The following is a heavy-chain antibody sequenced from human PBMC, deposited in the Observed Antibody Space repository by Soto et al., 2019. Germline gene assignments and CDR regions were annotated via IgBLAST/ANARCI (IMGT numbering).Heavy chain of an antibody. D-gene: IGHD6-19*01. CDR3: ASPGYSSGWYAGWWDY. CDR2: IYYSGST. Sequence: QLQLQESGPGLVKPSETLALACTVSGGYISSSSYYWGWIRQPPGKGLEWIGSIYYSGSTYYNPSLKSRVTISVDTSKNQFSLKLSSVTAADTAEYYCASPGYSSGWYAGWWDYWGQGTLVTVSS. V-gene: IGHV4-39*01. J-gene: IGHJ4*02. CDR1: GGYISSSSYY.